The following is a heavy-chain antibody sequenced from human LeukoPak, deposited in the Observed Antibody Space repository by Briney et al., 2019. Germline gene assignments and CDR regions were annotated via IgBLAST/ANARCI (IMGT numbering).Heavy chain of an antibody. J-gene: IGHJ3*02. D-gene: IGHD6-6*01. V-gene: IGHV1-69*13. CDR3: ARSVASSSSAFDI. CDR2: IIPIFGTA. CDR1: GGTFSSYA. Sequence: SVKVSCKASGGTFSSYAISWVRQAPGQGLEWMGGIIPIFGTANYAQKFQGRVTITADESTSTAYMELSSLRSEDTAVYYCARSVASSSSAFDIWGQGTMVTVSS.